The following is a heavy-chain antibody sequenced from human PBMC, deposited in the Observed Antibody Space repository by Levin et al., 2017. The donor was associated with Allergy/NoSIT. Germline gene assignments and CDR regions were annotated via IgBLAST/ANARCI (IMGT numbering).Heavy chain of an antibody. CDR3: ARQRQGSGWPFDY. D-gene: IGHD6-19*01. J-gene: IGHJ4*02. CDR1: GGSISSSSYY. V-gene: IGHV4-39*01. CDR2: IYYSGST. Sequence: KPSETLSLTCTVSGGSISSSSYYWGWIRQPPGKGLEWIGSIYYSGSTYYNPSLKSRVTISVDTPKNQFSLKLSSVTAADTAVYYCARQRQGSGWPFDYWGQGTLVTVSS.